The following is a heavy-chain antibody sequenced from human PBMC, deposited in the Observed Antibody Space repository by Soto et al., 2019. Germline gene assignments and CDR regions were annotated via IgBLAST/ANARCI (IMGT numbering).Heavy chain of an antibody. CDR3: ASGELWTRLGGVPWLDP. D-gene: IGHD2-8*02. CDR1: GYTFARLA. CDR2: INADNGQT. V-gene: IGHV1-3*01. Sequence: ASVKVSCKASGYTFARLADHWVRQAPGQSLGRMGWINADNGQTKYSQNFEGRITMTRDKSASTVYLEVHSLGSQDTSFYYCASGELWTRLGGVPWLDPWGKGTLVTVSS. J-gene: IGHJ5*02.